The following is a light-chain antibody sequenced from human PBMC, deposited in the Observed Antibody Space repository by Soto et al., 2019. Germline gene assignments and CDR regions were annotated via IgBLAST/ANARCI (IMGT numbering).Light chain of an antibody. CDR1: QRVTGSY. CDR2: TAS. CDR3: QQYGTSPRYT. V-gene: IGKV3-20*01. Sequence: EIVLTQSPGTLSLSPGERATLSCRASQRVTGSYLAWYQQRPGQAPRLLIYTASSRATGIPDRFSGSGSGTDFTITISRLEPEDSAVYYCQQYGTSPRYTFGQGTKLEIK. J-gene: IGKJ2*01.